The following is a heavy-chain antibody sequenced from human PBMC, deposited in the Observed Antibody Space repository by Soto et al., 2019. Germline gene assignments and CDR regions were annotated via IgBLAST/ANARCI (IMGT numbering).Heavy chain of an antibody. Sequence: QVQLVESGGGVVQPGRSLRLSCAASGFTFSSYGMHWVRQAPGKGLEWVAVIWYDGSNKYYADSVEGRFTISRDNSKNTVYLQMNSLRAEDTAVYYCARDGGGYCSGGSCYSGWYFDLWGRGTLVTVSS. CDR3: ARDGGGYCSGGSCYSGWYFDL. D-gene: IGHD2-15*01. V-gene: IGHV3-33*01. CDR1: GFTFSSYG. CDR2: IWYDGSNK. J-gene: IGHJ2*01.